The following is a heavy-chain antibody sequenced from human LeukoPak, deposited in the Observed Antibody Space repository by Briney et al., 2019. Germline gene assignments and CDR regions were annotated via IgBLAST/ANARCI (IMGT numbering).Heavy chain of an antibody. Sequence: PGGSLRLSCAASRFTFSSYAVSWVRQAPGKGLEWVSYISSSGSTIYYADSVKGRFTISRDNSKNTLYLQMNSLRAEDTAVYYCAKDPRSITMVRGYPYYYMDVWGKGTTVTISS. CDR2: ISSSGSTI. V-gene: IGHV3-48*01. J-gene: IGHJ6*03. CDR3: AKDPRSITMVRGYPYYYMDV. CDR1: RFTFSSYA. D-gene: IGHD3-10*01.